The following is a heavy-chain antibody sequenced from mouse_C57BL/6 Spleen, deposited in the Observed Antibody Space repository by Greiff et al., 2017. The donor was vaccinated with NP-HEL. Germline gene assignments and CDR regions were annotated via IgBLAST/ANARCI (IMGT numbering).Heavy chain of an antibody. CDR1: GFNITDYY. J-gene: IGHJ2*01. V-gene: IGHV14-1*01. CDR2: IDPEDGDT. D-gene: IGHD1-1*01. Sequence: EVQLQQSGAELVRPGASVKLSCTASGFNITDYYMHWVKQRPEQGLEWIGRIDPEDGDTEYAPKFQGKATMTADTSSNTAYLQLSSLTSEDTAVYYCTLDYGSSYDDFDYWGQGTTLTVSS. CDR3: TLDYGSSYDDFDY.